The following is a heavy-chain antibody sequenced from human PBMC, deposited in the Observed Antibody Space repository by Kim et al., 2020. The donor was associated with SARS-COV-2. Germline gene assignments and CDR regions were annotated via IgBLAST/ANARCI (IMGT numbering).Heavy chain of an antibody. J-gene: IGHJ6*02. D-gene: IGHD2-2*01. CDR2: ISSSSSYI. V-gene: IGHV3-21*01. CDR3: ARDMGKRDCSSTSCYYYYYYGMDV. Sequence: GGSLRLSRAASGFTFSSYSMNWVRQAPGKGLEWVSSISSSSSYIYYADSVKGRFTISRDNAKNSLYLQMNSLRAEDTAVYYCARDMGKRDCSSTSCYYYYYYGMDVWGQGTTVTVSS. CDR1: GFTFSSYS.